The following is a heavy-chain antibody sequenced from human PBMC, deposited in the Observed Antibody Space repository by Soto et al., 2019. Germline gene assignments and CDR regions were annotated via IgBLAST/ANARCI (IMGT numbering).Heavy chain of an antibody. J-gene: IGHJ4*02. D-gene: IGHD3-3*02. CDR2: IYTTGTT. V-gene: IGHV4-4*07. CDR1: GGSISGYY. Sequence: SETLSLTCTVSGGSISGYYWSWIRQPAGKGLEWIGRIYTTGTTNYNPSLKSRVTISVDKSKSHFSLNLTSVTAADTAVYYCAARHFWSRPWTDRRLDYWGQGTLVTVSS. CDR3: AARHFWSRPWTDRRLDY.